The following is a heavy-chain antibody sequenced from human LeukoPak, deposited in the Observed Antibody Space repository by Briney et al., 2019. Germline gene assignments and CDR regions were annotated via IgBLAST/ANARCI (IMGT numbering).Heavy chain of an antibody. CDR3: AKDLHDSSGYSRFDY. V-gene: IGHV3-23*01. CDR1: GFTFSSYA. D-gene: IGHD3-22*01. Sequence: GGSLRLSCAASGFTFSSYAMSWVRQAPGKGLEWVSAISGSGGTTYYADSVKGRFTISRDNSKNTLYLQMNSLRAEDTAVYYCAKDLHDSSGYSRFDYWGQGTLVTVSS. J-gene: IGHJ4*02. CDR2: ISGSGGTT.